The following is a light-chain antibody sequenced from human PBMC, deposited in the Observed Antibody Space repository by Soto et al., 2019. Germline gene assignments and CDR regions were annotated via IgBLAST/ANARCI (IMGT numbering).Light chain of an antibody. Sequence: EIVLTQSPATLSLSPGERATLSCRASQSVSSSYLAWYQQKPGQAPRLLIYDASNRATGIPARFSGSGSGTNFTLTISSQQPEDFAVYDCQQRSNWLLTFGGGTKV. CDR2: DAS. CDR1: QSVSSSY. CDR3: QQRSNWLLT. J-gene: IGKJ4*01. V-gene: IGKV3-11*01.